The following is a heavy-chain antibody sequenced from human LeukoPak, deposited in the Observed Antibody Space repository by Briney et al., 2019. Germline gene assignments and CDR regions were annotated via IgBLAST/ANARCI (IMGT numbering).Heavy chain of an antibody. Sequence: HTGGSLRLSCAASGFTFSSYWMSWVRQAPGKGLEWVANIKQDGSEKYYVDSVKGRFTISRDNAKNSLYLQMNSLRAEDTAVYYCAKGSSGWYGDAFDIWGQGTMVTVSS. CDR2: IKQDGSEK. V-gene: IGHV3-7*03. J-gene: IGHJ3*02. D-gene: IGHD6-19*01. CDR3: AKGSSGWYGDAFDI. CDR1: GFTFSSYW.